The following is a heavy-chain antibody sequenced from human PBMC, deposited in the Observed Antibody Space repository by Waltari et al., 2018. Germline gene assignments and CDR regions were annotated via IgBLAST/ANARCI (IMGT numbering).Heavy chain of an antibody. D-gene: IGHD1-26*01. CDR3: TREWELPFDY. V-gene: IGHV3-73*02. Sequence: EVQLVESGGGLVQPGGSLKLSCAASGFTFSGSAMHWVRQASGKGLECVGRIRRKANSYATAYAASVKGRFTITRDYSKNTAYLQMNRLKTEDTAVYYCTREWELPFDYWGQGTLVTVSS. CDR1: GFTFSGSA. CDR2: IRRKANSYAT. J-gene: IGHJ4*02.